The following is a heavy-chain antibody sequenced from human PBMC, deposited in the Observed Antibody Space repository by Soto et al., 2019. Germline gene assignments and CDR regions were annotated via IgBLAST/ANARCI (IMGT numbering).Heavy chain of an antibody. CDR1: GFTFSSYA. J-gene: IGHJ4*02. CDR3: AKDLSKIRGSYLDY. Sequence: GGSLRLSCAASGFTFSSYAMSRVRQAPGKGLEWVSAISGSGGSTYYADSVKGRFTISRDNSKNTLYLQMNSLRAEDTAVYYCAKDLSKIRGSYLDYWGQGTLVTVSS. D-gene: IGHD1-26*01. V-gene: IGHV3-23*01. CDR2: ISGSGGST.